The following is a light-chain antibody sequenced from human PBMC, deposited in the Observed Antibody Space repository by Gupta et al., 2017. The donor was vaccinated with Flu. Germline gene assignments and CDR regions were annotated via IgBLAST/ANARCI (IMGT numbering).Light chain of an antibody. CDR3: SSHAGRVTWV. Sequence: QSAPTQPRSVSGSPGQSVTISCTGTSNDVGRSNSFSWYEQRPGKAPKLILYDVTERPSGVPARFSGSKSGNTASLTISGLQADDEADYYCSSHAGRVTWVFGTGTTVTVL. J-gene: IGLJ1*01. V-gene: IGLV2-11*01. CDR1: SNDVGRSNS. CDR2: DVT.